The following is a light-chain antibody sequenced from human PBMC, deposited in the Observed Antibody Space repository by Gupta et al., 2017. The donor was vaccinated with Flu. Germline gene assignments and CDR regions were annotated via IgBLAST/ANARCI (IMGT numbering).Light chain of an antibody. J-gene: IGLJ3*02. CDR1: SSNIQNNY. V-gene: IGLV1-51*02. CDR3: GTWDSSLSAWV. Sequence: SSNIQNNYVSWYQQLPGTAPELLIYENNKRPSGIPDRFSGSKSDTSATLGITGLQTGDEADYYCGTWDSSLSAWVFGGGTKLTV. CDR2: ENN.